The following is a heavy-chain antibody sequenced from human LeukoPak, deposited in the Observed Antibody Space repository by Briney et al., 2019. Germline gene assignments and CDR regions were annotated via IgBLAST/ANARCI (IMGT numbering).Heavy chain of an antibody. CDR3: ARDSGGYYPPDY. CDR1: GYTFTGYY. D-gene: IGHD3-22*01. Sequence: ASVKVSCKASGYTFTGYYMHWVRQAPGQGLEWMGRINPNSGGTNYAQKFQGRVTMTRDTSISTAYMELSRLRSDDTAVYYCARDSGGYYPPDYWGQGTLVTVSS. J-gene: IGHJ4*02. CDR2: INPNSGGT. V-gene: IGHV1-2*06.